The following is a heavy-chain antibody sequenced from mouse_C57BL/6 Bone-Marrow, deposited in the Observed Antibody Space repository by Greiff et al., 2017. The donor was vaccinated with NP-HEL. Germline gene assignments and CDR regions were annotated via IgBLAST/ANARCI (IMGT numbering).Heavy chain of an antibody. J-gene: IGHJ3*01. CDR2: IYPRSGNT. Sequence: QVQLQQSGAELARPGASVKLSCKASGYTFTSYGISWVKQRTGQGLEWIGEIYPRSGNTYYNEKFKGKATLTADKSSSTSYMELRSLKSEDSAVYFCARGGGWLLLWFAYWGQGTLVTVSA. V-gene: IGHV1-81*01. CDR1: GYTFTSYG. D-gene: IGHD2-3*01. CDR3: ARGGGWLLLWFAY.